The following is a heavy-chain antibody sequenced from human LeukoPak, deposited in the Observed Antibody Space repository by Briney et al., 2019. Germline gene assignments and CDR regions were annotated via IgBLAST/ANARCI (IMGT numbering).Heavy chain of an antibody. Sequence: SETLSLTCTVSGGSITIGSYYWGWIRQPPGKGLEWIGSIYYSGNTYYNPSLKSRVTISVDTSKNQFSLKLSSVTAADTAVYYCARETYSSGWYPDYWGQGTLVTVSS. CDR1: GGSITIGSYY. D-gene: IGHD6-19*01. CDR3: ARETYSSGWYPDY. J-gene: IGHJ4*02. V-gene: IGHV4-39*07. CDR2: IYYSGNT.